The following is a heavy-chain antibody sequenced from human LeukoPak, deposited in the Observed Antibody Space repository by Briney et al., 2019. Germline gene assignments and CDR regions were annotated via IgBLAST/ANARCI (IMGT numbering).Heavy chain of an antibody. CDR3: ARSAKAAGYSLNN. CDR2: TYTSGST. D-gene: IGHD5-18*01. CDR1: GGSISSYY. Sequence: PSETLSLTCTVSGGSISSYYWSWLRQPAGKGLEWIGRTYTSGSTNYNPSLKSRVTMSVDTSKNQFSLKLSSVTAADTAVYYCARSAKAAGYSLNNWGQGTLVTVSS. J-gene: IGHJ4*02. V-gene: IGHV4-4*07.